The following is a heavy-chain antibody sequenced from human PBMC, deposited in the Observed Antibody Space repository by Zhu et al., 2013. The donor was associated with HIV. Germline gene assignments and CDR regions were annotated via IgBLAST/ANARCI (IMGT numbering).Heavy chain of an antibody. Sequence: QVQLVQSGAEVKTPGSSVNVSCKASGDTFTSYTITWVRQAPGQGLEWVGGIIAIFGTPTYAQTFEDRVTITAHESTRTAYMELNSLRSEDTAIYYCAKGVYSGSNYVPFNVWGQGTMITVSS. CDR2: IIAIFGTP. CDR1: GDTFTSYT. CDR3: AKGVYSGSNYVPFNV. J-gene: IGHJ3*01. D-gene: IGHD1-26*01. V-gene: IGHV1-69*01.